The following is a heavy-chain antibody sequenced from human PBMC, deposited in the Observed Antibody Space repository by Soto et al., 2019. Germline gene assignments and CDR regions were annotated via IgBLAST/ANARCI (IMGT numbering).Heavy chain of an antibody. CDR3: ARDRRYCTNGVCYARYYYYGMDV. V-gene: IGHV4-31*03. Sequence: QVQLQESGPGLVKPSQTLSLTCTVSGGSISSGGYYWSWIRQHPGKGLEWIGYIYYSGSTYYNPHLKSRVTISVDTSKNQFSLKLSSVTAADTAVYYCARDRRYCTNGVCYARYYYYGMDVWGQGTTVTVSS. D-gene: IGHD2-8*01. J-gene: IGHJ6*02. CDR1: GGSISSGGYY. CDR2: IYYSGST.